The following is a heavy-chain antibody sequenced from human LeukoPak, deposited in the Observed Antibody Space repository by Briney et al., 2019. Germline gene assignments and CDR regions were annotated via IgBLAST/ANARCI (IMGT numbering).Heavy chain of an antibody. CDR1: GFTFSSYA. CDR3: AKVGSSWYEYWFDP. V-gene: IGHV3-23*01. J-gene: IGHJ5*02. Sequence: PGGSLRLSCAASGFTFSSYAMSWVRHAPGKGLEWVSAISGSGGSTYYADSVKGWFTISRDNSKNTLYLQMNSLRAEDTAVYYCAKVGSSWYEYWFDPWGQGTLVTVSS. D-gene: IGHD6-13*01. CDR2: ISGSGGST.